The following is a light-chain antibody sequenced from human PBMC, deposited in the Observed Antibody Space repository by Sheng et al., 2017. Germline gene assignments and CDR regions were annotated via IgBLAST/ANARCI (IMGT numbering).Light chain of an antibody. J-gene: IGLJ3*02. CDR2: SNN. Sequence: QSVLTQPPSASGTPGQRVTISCSGSSSNIGSNTVNWYQQLPGTAPKLLIYSNNQRPSGVPDRFSGSKSGTSASLAISGLRSEDEAEYYCATWDDSLNAWVFGGGTKLTVL. CDR3: ATWDDSLNAWV. CDR1: SSNIGSNT. V-gene: IGLV1-44*01.